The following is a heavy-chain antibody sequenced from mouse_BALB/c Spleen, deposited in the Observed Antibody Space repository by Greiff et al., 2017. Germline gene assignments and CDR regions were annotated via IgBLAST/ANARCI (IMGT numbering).Heavy chain of an antibody. Sequence: EVQLVESGGGLVQPGGSRKLSCAASGFTFSSFGMHWVRQAPEKGLEWVAYISSGSSTIYYADTVKGRFTISRDIPKNTLFLQMTSLRSEDTAMYYCARYYYGSSYEAMDYWGQGTSVTVSS. J-gene: IGHJ4*01. CDR1: GFTFSSFG. CDR3: ARYYYGSSYEAMDY. CDR2: ISSGSSTI. V-gene: IGHV5-17*02. D-gene: IGHD1-1*01.